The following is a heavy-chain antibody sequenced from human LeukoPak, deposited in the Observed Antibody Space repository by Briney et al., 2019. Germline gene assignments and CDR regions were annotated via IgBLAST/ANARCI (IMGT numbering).Heavy chain of an antibody. Sequence: ASVKVSCKASGYTFTSYGISWVRQAPGQGLEWMGWISAYNGNTNYAQKLQGRVTMTTDTSTSTAYMELRSLRSDDTAVYYCARVNYYDSSGYYYPEYYYMDVWGKGTTVTISS. CDR1: GYTFTSYG. D-gene: IGHD3-22*01. CDR2: ISAYNGNT. J-gene: IGHJ6*03. CDR3: ARVNYYDSSGYYYPEYYYMDV. V-gene: IGHV1-18*01.